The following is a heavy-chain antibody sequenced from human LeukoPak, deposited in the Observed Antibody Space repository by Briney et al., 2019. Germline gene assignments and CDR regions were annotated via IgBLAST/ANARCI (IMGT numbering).Heavy chain of an antibody. D-gene: IGHD6-13*01. J-gene: IGHJ5*02. CDR1: GYTFTSYW. Sequence: GESLKISCKGSGYTFTSYWIGWVRQLPGKGLEWMGIIYPGDSDTTYSPSFQGQVTISADKSISTAYLQWSSLKASDTAMYYCARQDVRFSSNHWGPGTLVTVSS. CDR2: IYPGDSDT. V-gene: IGHV5-51*01. CDR3: ARQDVRFSSNH.